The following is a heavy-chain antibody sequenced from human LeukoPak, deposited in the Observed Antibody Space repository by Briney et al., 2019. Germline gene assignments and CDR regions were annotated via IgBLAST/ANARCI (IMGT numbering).Heavy chain of an antibody. V-gene: IGHV1-69*13. J-gene: IGHJ6*03. CDR2: IIPIFGTT. CDR1: GGTFSSHA. Sequence: SVKVSCKASGGTFSSHAITWVRQAPGQGLEWMGGIIPIFGTTNYAQKFQGRVTITADESTSTAYMELSSLRSEDTAAYYCARVRAYAGEYHMDVWGKGTTVTVSS. D-gene: IGHD6-6*01. CDR3: ARVRAYAGEYHMDV.